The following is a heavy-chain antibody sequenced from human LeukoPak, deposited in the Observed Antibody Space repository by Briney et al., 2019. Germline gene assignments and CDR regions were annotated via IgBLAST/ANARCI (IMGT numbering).Heavy chain of an antibody. CDR3: ARARIDY. V-gene: IGHV3-7*04. Sequence: GGTLRLFCVGSGFTFSSYWMTWVRQAPGKGLGWMANIKDDGSEKYSVDSVKGRFTISRANAKNLLYLQMSSLRAEDTAVYYCARARIDYWGQGTLVTVSS. D-gene: IGHD1-14*01. CDR2: IKDDGSEK. CDR1: GFTFSSYW. J-gene: IGHJ4*02.